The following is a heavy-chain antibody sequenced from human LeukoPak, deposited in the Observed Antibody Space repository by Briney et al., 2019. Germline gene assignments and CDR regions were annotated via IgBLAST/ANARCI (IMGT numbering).Heavy chain of an antibody. Sequence: SETLSLTCTVSGGSISSSSYYWGWIRQPPGKGLECIGSINYSGTTYYTPSLESRVTISVDTSKNQFSLKLSSVTAADTAVYYCARGRAALTYYDFWSGSFFDYWGQGTLVTVSS. CDR2: INYSGTT. V-gene: IGHV4-39*07. CDR3: ARGRAALTYYDFWSGSFFDY. CDR1: GGSISSSSYY. D-gene: IGHD3-3*01. J-gene: IGHJ4*02.